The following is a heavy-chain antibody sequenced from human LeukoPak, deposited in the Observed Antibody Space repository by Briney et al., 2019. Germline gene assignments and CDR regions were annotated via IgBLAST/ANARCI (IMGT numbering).Heavy chain of an antibody. CDR1: GFTFSSYG. D-gene: IGHD3-10*01. Sequence: GGSLRLSCAASGFTFSSYGMHWVRQAPGKGLEWVAVIWDDGSEKYYADSVKGRFSISRDNSENTLSLQVNSLRAEDTAVYHCARDGNFGYDAFDIWAKGQWSPSLQ. J-gene: IGHJ3*02. CDR2: IWDDGSEK. V-gene: IGHV3-33*08. CDR3: ARDGNFGYDAFDI.